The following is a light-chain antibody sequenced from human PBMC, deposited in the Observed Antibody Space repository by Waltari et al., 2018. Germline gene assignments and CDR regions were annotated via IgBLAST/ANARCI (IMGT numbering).Light chain of an antibody. V-gene: IGKV1-16*02. CDR1: QGISNY. CDR3: QQYKSYPIT. J-gene: IGKJ5*01. CDR2: AAS. Sequence: DIQMTKSPSSLSASLGARVTITCRASQGISNYLAWFQQKPGKAPKSLIYAASSLQSGVPSKFSDSESGTEFTLSISNRQPEDFASYFCQQYKSYPITFGQGTRLESK.